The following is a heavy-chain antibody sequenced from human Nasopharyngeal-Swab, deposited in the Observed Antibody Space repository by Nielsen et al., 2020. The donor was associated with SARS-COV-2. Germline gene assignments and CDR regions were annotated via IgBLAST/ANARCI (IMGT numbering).Heavy chain of an antibody. J-gene: IGHJ4*02. Sequence: LSCAASRGSFSGYYWSWIRQPPGKGLEWIGEINHSGSTNYNPSLKSRVTISVDTSKNQFSLKLSSVTAADTAVYYCATVDLDYWGQGTLVTVSS. CDR3: ATVDLDY. CDR1: RGSFSGYY. D-gene: IGHD5-24*01. CDR2: INHSGST. V-gene: IGHV4-34*01.